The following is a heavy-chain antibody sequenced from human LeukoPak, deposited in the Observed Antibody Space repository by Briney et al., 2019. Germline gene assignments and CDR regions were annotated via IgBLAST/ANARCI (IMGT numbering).Heavy chain of an antibody. J-gene: IGHJ4*02. CDR2: ISYDGSNK. CDR1: GFTFSSYA. V-gene: IGHV3-30*04. CDR3: ARESTMIVVVSGCDY. D-gene: IGHD3-22*01. Sequence: GGSLRLSCAASGFTFSSYAMHWVRQAPGKGLEWVAVISYDGSNKYYADSVKGRFTISRDNSKNTLYLQMNSLRAEDTAVYYCARESTMIVVVSGCDYWGQGTLVTVSS.